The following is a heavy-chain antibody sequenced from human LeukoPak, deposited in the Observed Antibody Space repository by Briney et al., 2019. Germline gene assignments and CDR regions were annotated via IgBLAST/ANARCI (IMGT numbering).Heavy chain of an antibody. D-gene: IGHD3-22*01. CDR3: ARDKATLIYYYDSTDYYGMDV. CDR2: INPNSGGT. V-gene: IGHV1-2*02. CDR1: GYTFTGYY. J-gene: IGHJ6*02. Sequence: ASAKVSCKASGYTFTGYYMHWVRQAPGQGLEWMGWINPNSGGTNYAQKFQGRVTMTRDASISTAYMELSRLRSDGTAVYYCARDKATLIYYYDSTDYYGMDVWGQGTTVTVSS.